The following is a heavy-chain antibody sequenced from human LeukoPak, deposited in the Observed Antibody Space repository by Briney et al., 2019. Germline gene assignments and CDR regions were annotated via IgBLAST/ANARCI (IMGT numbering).Heavy chain of an antibody. CDR2: IGPSSTYI. J-gene: IGHJ6*04. D-gene: IGHD3-10*02. Sequence: GGSLRLSCEASGFTFSSYTMNWVRQAPGKGLEWVSSIGPSSTYIYYSDSVKGRFTISRDNAKNSLYLQMNSLRAEDTAVYYCAELGITMIGGVWGKGTTVTISS. CDR3: AELGITMIGGV. V-gene: IGHV3-21*01. CDR1: GFTFSSYT.